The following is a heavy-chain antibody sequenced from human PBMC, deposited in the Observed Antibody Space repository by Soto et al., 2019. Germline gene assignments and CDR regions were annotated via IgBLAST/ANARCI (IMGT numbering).Heavy chain of an antibody. CDR2: IRGAGDSP. J-gene: IGHJ4*02. D-gene: IGHD4-17*01. CDR3: AKGGDYDLDFDA. V-gene: IGHV3-23*01. CDR1: GFTFSTAA. Sequence: EVQLLESGGGLVQPGGSLRLSCAASGFTFSTAAMSWVRQPPGKGLEWVSAIRGAGDSPFYAASVKGRLTITRDNSNSMLYVHINGLRADDTGMDYCAKGGDYDLDFDAWGQGTPVTVSS.